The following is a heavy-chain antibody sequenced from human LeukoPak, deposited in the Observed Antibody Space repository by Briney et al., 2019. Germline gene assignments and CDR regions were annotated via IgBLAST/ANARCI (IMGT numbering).Heavy chain of an antibody. CDR2: HYHTGRI. CDR3: ARGSYSSGWFGGEYFDY. V-gene: IGHV4-39*07. D-gene: IGHD6-19*01. Sequence: SETLSLTCSVSGGSISGTSYCWGWIRQPPGKGPEWIGSHYHTGRIYHNPSLNSRVTISVDTSKNQFSLKLSSVTAADTAVYYCARGSYSSGWFGGEYFDYWGQGTLVTVSS. J-gene: IGHJ4*02. CDR1: GGSISGTSYC.